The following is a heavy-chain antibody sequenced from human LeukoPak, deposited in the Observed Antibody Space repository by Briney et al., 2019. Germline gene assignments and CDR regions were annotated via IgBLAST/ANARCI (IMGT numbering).Heavy chain of an antibody. D-gene: IGHD3-22*01. CDR1: GFSFSSYG. CDR2: ISGSGGST. J-gene: IGHJ3*02. Sequence: GGSLRLSCAASGFSFSSYGMSWVRQAPGKGLEWVSVISGSGGSTYYADSVKGRFTISRDNSKNTLYLQMNSLRAEDTAVYYCAKVQSTGETRYYYDSSGYYALDAFDIWGQGTMVTVSP. V-gene: IGHV3-23*01. CDR3: AKVQSTGETRYYYDSSGYYALDAFDI.